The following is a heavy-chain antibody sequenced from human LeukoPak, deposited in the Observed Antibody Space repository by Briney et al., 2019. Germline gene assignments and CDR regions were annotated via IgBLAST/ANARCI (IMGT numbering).Heavy chain of an antibody. CDR1: GGSISSYY. CDR2: IYYSGST. CDR3: ARKDTAMVIFDC. J-gene: IGHJ4*02. D-gene: IGHD5-18*01. V-gene: IGHV4-59*01. Sequence: SETLSLTCTVSGGSISSYYWSWIRQPPGKGLEWIGYIYYSGSTNYNPSLKSRVSISVDTSKNQFSLKLSSVTAADTAVYYCARKDTAMVIFDCWGQGTLVTVSS.